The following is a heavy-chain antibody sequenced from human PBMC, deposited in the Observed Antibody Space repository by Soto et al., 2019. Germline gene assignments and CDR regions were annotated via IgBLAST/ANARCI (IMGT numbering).Heavy chain of an antibody. CDR3: AKGISVGYKLIDY. CDR1: GFTFSSYG. D-gene: IGHD5-12*01. CDR2: ISYDGSNK. V-gene: IGHV3-30*18. J-gene: IGHJ4*02. Sequence: GGSLRLSCAASGFTFSSYGMHWVRQAPGKGLEWVAVISYDGSNKYYADSVKGRFTISRDNSKNTLYLQMNSLRAEDTAVYYCAKGISVGYKLIDYWGQGTLVTVSS.